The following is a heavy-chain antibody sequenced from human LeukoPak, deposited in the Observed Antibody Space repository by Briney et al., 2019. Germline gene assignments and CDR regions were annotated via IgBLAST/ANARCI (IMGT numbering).Heavy chain of an antibody. CDR1: GGSIKSYY. Sequence: PSETLSLTCTVSGGSIKSYYWSWIRQPPGKGLEWIGYIYYSGSTNYNPSLKSRVTISVDTSKNQFSLKLSSVTAADTAVYYCARGVVVTAIPLGVAFDIWGQGTMVTVSS. J-gene: IGHJ3*02. D-gene: IGHD2-21*02. CDR2: IYYSGST. V-gene: IGHV4-59*01. CDR3: ARGVVVTAIPLGVAFDI.